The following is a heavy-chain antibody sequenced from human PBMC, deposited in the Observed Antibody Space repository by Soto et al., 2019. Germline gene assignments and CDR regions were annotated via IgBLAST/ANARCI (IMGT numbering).Heavy chain of an antibody. J-gene: IGHJ5*02. CDR2: ISGSGNYT. V-gene: IGHV3-21*04. D-gene: IGHD5-12*01. CDR1: VFTFITYS. Sequence: PWECXRLAWASAVFTFITYSIGWVRQAPGKGREWVSSISGSGNYTHYADFLRGRFTISRDNARNSVYLQMNSLRPEDTAVYYCARGDFRVYVIHGFGHWGQGALVTVSS. CDR3: ARGDFRVYVIHGFGH.